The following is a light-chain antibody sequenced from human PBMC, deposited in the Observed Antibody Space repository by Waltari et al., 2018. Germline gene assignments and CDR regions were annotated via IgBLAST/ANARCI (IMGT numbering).Light chain of an antibody. J-gene: IGKJ1*01. V-gene: IGKV4-1*01. CDR3: QQYYSLWT. Sequence: DIVMTQSPDSLAVSLGERPTINCKSSQSVLYSSNNNNYLAWYQQKPGQPPKLLIYWASTRESGVPDRFSGSGSGTDFTLTISSLQAEDVAVYYCQQYYSLWTFGQGTKVEIK. CDR1: QSVLYSSNNNNY. CDR2: WAS.